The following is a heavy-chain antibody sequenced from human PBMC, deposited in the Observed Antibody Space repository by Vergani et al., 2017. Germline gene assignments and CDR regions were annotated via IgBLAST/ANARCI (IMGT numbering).Heavy chain of an antibody. CDR2: INPSGGST. V-gene: IGHV1-46*01. Sequence: QVQLVQSGAEVKKPGASVKVSCKASGYTFTSYYMHWVRQAPGQGLEWMGIINPSGGSTSYAQKFQGRVTITRDTSASTAYMELSSLRSEDTAVYYCARARTYYYDSSGYYFDYWGQGTLVTVSS. J-gene: IGHJ4*02. CDR1: GYTFTSYY. D-gene: IGHD3-22*01. CDR3: ARARTYYYDSSGYYFDY.